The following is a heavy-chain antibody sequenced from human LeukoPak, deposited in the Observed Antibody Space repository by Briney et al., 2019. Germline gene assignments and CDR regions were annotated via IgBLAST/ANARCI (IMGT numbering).Heavy chain of an antibody. CDR1: GFTFTSSA. Sequence: SVKVSCKASGFTFTSSAMQWVRQARGQRLEWIGWIVVGSGNTNYAQMFQERVTITRDTSTSTAYMELSSLRSEDTAVYYCAAGWVCSGGSCYYYFDYWGQGTLVTVSS. CDR2: IVVGSGNT. D-gene: IGHD2-15*01. J-gene: IGHJ4*02. CDR3: AAGWVCSGGSCYYYFDY. V-gene: IGHV1-58*02.